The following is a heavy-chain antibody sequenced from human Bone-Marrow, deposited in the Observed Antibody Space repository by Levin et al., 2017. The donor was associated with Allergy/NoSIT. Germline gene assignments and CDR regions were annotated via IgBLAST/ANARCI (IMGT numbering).Heavy chain of an antibody. J-gene: IGHJ4*02. D-gene: IGHD1/OR15-1a*01. CDR3: AKGGMGTDGGIGS. CDR1: GFIFSTHA. Sequence: GESLKISCTASGFIFSTHAMTWVRQAPGKGLEWVSSIGRGADTYHADPAKGRFTISRDNSKNTVYLQLNSLGVEDAAVYYCAKGGMGTDGGIGSWGQGTLVTVSS. V-gene: IGHV3-23*01. CDR2: IGRGADT.